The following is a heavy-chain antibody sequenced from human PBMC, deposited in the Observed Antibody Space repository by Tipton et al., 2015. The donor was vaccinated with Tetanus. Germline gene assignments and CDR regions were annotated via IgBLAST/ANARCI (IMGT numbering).Heavy chain of an antibody. V-gene: IGHV3-23*01. CDR3: TKDVGIVLFDY. Sequence: SLRLSCAASGFTFSSYSMTWVRQSPGKGLEWVSAISASGDSTYYADFVKGRFIISRDTSKNTLYLQMNSLRAEDTAVYYCTKDVGIVLFDYWGQGTLVTVSS. J-gene: IGHJ4*02. CDR1: GFTFSSYS. D-gene: IGHD2-8*01. CDR2: ISASGDST.